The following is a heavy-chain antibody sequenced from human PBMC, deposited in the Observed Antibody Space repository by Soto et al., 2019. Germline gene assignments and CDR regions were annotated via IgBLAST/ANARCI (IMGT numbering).Heavy chain of an antibody. Sequence: SETLSLTCVVSGYSISSGYYWGWMRQPPGKGLEWIASIYHSGSTYYNPSLKSRVTISVDTSKNQFSLKLSSVTAADTAVYYCARGAATVTPGWFDPGGQGTRVTVS. J-gene: IGHJ5*02. CDR2: IYHSGST. V-gene: IGHV4-38-2*01. D-gene: IGHD4-17*01. CDR3: ARGAATVTPGWFDP. CDR1: GYSISSGYY.